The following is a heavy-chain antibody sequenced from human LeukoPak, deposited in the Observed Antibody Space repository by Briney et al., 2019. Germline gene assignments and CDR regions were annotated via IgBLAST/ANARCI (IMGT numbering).Heavy chain of an antibody. CDR3: AELGITMIGGV. Sequence: GGSLRLSCAASGFTFNSYAFNWVRQAPGKGLEWVSYISSSSNVIYYTDSVKGRFTISRDNAKNSLYLQMNSLRAEDTAVYYCAELGITMIGGVWGKGTTVTISS. J-gene: IGHJ6*04. V-gene: IGHV3-48*03. D-gene: IGHD3-10*02. CDR1: GFTFNSYA. CDR2: ISSSSNVI.